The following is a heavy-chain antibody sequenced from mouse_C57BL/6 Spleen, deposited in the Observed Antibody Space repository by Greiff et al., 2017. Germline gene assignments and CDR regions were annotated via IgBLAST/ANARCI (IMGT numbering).Heavy chain of an antibody. Sequence: QVQLQQPGAELVKPGDSVKLSCKASGYTFTSYWMHWVKQRPGQGLEWIGMIHPNSGSTNYNEKFKSKATLTVDKSSSTAYMQLSSLTSEDSAVYYCAREGLTGIFAYWGQGTLVTVSA. CDR3: AREGLTGIFAY. D-gene: IGHD4-1*01. V-gene: IGHV1-64*01. J-gene: IGHJ3*01. CDR1: GYTFTSYW. CDR2: IHPNSGST.